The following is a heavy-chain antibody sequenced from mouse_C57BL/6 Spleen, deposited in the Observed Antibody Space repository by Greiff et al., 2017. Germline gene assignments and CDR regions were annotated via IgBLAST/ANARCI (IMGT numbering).Heavy chain of an antibody. CDR3: ARSLMITTGYGYFDY. D-gene: IGHD2-4*01. CDR2: IDPNSGGT. CDR1: GYTFTSYW. V-gene: IGHV1-72*01. J-gene: IGHJ2*01. Sequence: QVQLQQPGAELVKPGASVKLSCKASGYTFTSYWMHWVKQRPGRGLEWIGRIDPNSGGTKYNEKFKSKATLTVDKPSSTAYMQLSSLTSEDSAVYYCARSLMITTGYGYFDYWGQGTTLTVSS.